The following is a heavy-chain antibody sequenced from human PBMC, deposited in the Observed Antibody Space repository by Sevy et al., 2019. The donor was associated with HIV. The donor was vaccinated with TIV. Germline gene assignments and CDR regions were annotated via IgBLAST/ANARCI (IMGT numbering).Heavy chain of an antibody. D-gene: IGHD1-26*01. CDR1: AFTFSSYT. Sequence: GGSLRLSCAASAFTFSSYTRHWVRQAPGKGLEWVAFISYDGSRKYYADSVKGRFTISRDNSKNTLYLQMNNLRAEDTAVFYCARDLALSGSYSWLAYWGQGTLVTVSS. J-gene: IGHJ4*02. V-gene: IGHV3-30*14. CDR2: ISYDGSRK. CDR3: ARDLALSGSYSWLAY.